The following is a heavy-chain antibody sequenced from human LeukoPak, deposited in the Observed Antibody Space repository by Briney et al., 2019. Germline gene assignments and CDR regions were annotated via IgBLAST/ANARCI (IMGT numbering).Heavy chain of an antibody. CDR2: ISGSDGST. J-gene: IGHJ4*02. CDR3: AKLNYGQFDY. V-gene: IGHV3-23*01. CDR1: GFTFSSYY. D-gene: IGHD3-10*01. Sequence: GGSLRLSCAASGFTFSSYYIHWVRQAPGRGLEWASSISGSDGSTYYADSVKGRFTISRDNSKNTLYLQINSLRAEDTAVYYCAKLNYGQFDYWGQGTLVTVSS.